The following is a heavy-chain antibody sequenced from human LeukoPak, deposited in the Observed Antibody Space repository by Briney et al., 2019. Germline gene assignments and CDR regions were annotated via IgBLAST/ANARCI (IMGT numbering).Heavy chain of an antibody. V-gene: IGHV3-7*03. CDR2: IKQDGSEK. J-gene: IGHJ4*02. Sequence: GGSLRLSCATSGFTFSGYWMSWVRQAPGKGLECVASIKQDGSEKYYVDSVKGRFTISRDNAKNSLYLQMNSLRVEDTAVYYCARRSSGVEYWGQGTLVTVSS. CDR3: ARRSSGVEY. D-gene: IGHD6-6*01. CDR1: GFTFSGYW.